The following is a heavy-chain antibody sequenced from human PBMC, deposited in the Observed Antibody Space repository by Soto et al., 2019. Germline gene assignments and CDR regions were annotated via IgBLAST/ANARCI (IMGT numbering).Heavy chain of an antibody. CDR2: IIPIFGTA. D-gene: IGHD6-13*01. V-gene: IGHV1-69*01. CDR1: GGTFSSYA. Sequence: QVQLVQSGAEVKKPGSSVKVSCKASGGTFSSYAISWVRQAPGQGLEWMGGIIPIFGTANYAQKFQGRVTITADESTSTAYMELSSLRTEDTAVYYCARADSSSSHLGYYYYGMDVWGQGTTVTVSS. J-gene: IGHJ6*02. CDR3: ARADSSSSHLGYYYYGMDV.